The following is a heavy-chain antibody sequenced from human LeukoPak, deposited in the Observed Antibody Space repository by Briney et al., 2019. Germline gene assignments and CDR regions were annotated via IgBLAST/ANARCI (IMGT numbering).Heavy chain of an antibody. CDR3: ARDISSWYAN. Sequence: PGGSLRLSCAASGFTFSSYSMNWVRQAPGKGLEWVSYISSSSSTIYYTDSVKGRFTISRDNAKNSLYLQMNSLRAEDTAVYYCARDISSWYANWGQGTLVTVSS. V-gene: IGHV3-48*01. D-gene: IGHD6-13*01. CDR2: ISSSSSTI. J-gene: IGHJ4*02. CDR1: GFTFSSYS.